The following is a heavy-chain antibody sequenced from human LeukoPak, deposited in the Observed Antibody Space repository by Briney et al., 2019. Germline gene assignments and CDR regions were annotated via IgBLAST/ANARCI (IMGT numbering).Heavy chain of an antibody. J-gene: IGHJ6*02. V-gene: IGHV3-74*01. CDR3: ARDSEGDYDFWSRSYGMDV. Sequence: PGGSLRLSCAASGFTFSSYWMHWVRQAPGKGLVWVSRINSDGSSTSYADSVKGRFTISRDNAKNTLYLQMNSLRAEDTAVYYCARDSEGDYDFWSRSYGMDVWGQGTTVTVSS. CDR2: INSDGSST. D-gene: IGHD3-3*01. CDR1: GFTFSSYW.